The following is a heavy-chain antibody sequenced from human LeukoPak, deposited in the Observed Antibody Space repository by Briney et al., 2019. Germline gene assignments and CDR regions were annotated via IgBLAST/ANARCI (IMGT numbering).Heavy chain of an antibody. J-gene: IGHJ4*02. Sequence: GGSLRLSCAASGFTFSSYSMNWVRQAPGKGLEWVSSISSSSSYIYYADSVKGRSTISRDNAKNSLYLQMNSLRAEDTAVYYCARDSSDGSSWYYFDYWGQGTLVTVSS. CDR2: ISSSSSYI. CDR1: GFTFSSYS. CDR3: ARDSSDGSSWYYFDY. D-gene: IGHD6-13*01. V-gene: IGHV3-21*01.